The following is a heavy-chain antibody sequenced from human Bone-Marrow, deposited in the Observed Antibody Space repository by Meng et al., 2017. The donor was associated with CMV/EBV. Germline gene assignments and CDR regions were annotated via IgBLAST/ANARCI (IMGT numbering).Heavy chain of an antibody. J-gene: IGHJ4*02. Sequence: GESLELSCAASGFTFSSYAMHWVRQAPGKGLEWVAVISYDGSNKYYADSVKGRFTISRDNSKYTLYLQMNSLSAEDTAVYYCARDSEFYGFWSTQSDYWGQGTLVTVSS. CDR2: ISYDGSNK. D-gene: IGHD3-3*01. CDR3: ARDSEFYGFWSTQSDY. V-gene: IGHV3-30-3*01. CDR1: GFTFSSYA.